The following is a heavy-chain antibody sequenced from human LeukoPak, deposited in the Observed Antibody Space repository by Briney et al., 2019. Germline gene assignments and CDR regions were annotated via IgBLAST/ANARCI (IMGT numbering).Heavy chain of an antibody. CDR3: ARLSGTYSRGGDP. D-gene: IGHD1-26*01. Sequence: GGSLRLSCTASGFTFSDFHMSWIRQAPGKGLEWVSHISGSGYAIHHPGSVKGRFTISRDNAKNSLYLQMNSLRVEDSAVYYCARLSGTYSRGGDPWGQGTLVTVSS. CDR1: GFTFSDFH. J-gene: IGHJ5*02. CDR2: ISGSGYAI. V-gene: IGHV3-11*01.